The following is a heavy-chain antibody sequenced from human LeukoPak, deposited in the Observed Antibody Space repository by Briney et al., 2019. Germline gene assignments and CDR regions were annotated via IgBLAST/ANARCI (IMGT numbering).Heavy chain of an antibody. CDR2: MNPNSAGT. CDR3: ARGRYDTPGYYYEDFDC. J-gene: IGHJ4*02. D-gene: IGHD3-22*01. V-gene: IGHV1-2*02. CDR1: GYTFTAYY. Sequence: ASVKVSCKASGYTFTAYYMHWVRXAPGQGLEWMGWMNPNSAGTNYAQKFQGRVSMTRDTSIGTAYMEMSRLTSDDTAVYFCARGRYDTPGYYYEDFDCWGQGTLVTVSS.